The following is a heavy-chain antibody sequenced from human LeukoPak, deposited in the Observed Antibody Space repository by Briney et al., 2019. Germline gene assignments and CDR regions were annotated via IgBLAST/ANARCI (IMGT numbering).Heavy chain of an antibody. CDR3: ARLWTTRRPIDY. V-gene: IGHV1-2*02. J-gene: IGHJ4*02. CDR1: GYTFTGYY. D-gene: IGHD2-2*01. Sequence: ASVKVSCKASGYTFTGYYMHWVRQAPGQGLEWMGWINPNSGGTNYAQKFQGRVTMTRDTSISTAYMELSRLRSDDTAVYYCARLWTTRRPIDYWGQGTLVTVSS. CDR2: INPNSGGT.